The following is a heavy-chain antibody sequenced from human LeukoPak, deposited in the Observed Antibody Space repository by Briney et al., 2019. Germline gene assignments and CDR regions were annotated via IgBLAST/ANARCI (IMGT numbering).Heavy chain of an antibody. CDR2: IYFTGHT. CDR3: ARVRYYDNSADS. CDR1: GGSISSGGYS. V-gene: IGHV4-30-4*01. D-gene: IGHD3-22*01. J-gene: IGHJ4*02. Sequence: SETLSLTCAVSGGSISSGGYSWSWIRQPPGKGLEWIGYIYFTGHTYYNPSLKGRVSVSVDTSKNQFSLKLNSVTAADTAAYYCARVRYYDNSADSWGQGTLVTVSS.